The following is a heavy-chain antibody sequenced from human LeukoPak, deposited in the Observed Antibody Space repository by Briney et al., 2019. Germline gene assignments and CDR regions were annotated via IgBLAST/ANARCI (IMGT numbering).Heavy chain of an antibody. CDR3: ARGDFWSGYSPDTYYYYMDV. CDR1: GGSIISYY. V-gene: IGHV4-4*07. CDR2: IYTSGST. D-gene: IGHD3-3*01. Sequence: PSETLSLTCTVSGGSIISYYWSWIRQPAGKGLEWIGRIYTSGSTNYNPSLKSRVTISVDKSKNQFSLKLSSVTAADTAVYYCARGDFWSGYSPDTYYYYMDVWGKGTTVTVSS. J-gene: IGHJ6*03.